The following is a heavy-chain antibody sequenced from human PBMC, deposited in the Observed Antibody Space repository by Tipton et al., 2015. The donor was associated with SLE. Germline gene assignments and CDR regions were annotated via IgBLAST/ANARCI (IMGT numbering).Heavy chain of an antibody. Sequence: TLSLTCSVSGDSVANSYWGWIRQPPGKGLEWMGSIFHSGDVYYNPSVKSRVTISIETSKNQFSLKLTSMTAADTAVYYCVRDGFCRNGVCYRNWFDPWGPGSLVTVSS. D-gene: IGHD2-8*01. V-gene: IGHV4-38-2*02. CDR3: VRDGFCRNGVCYRNWFDP. CDR2: IFHSGDV. CDR1: GDSVANSY. J-gene: IGHJ5*02.